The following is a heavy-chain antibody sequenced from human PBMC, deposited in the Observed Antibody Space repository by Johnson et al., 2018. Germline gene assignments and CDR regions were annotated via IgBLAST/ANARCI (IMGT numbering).Heavy chain of an antibody. CDR1: GFTFSSYW. Sequence: VQLVESGGGLVQPGGSLRLSCAASGFTFSSYWMHWVRQAPGKGLVWVSRINSDGSSTSYADSVKGRFTISRDNAKNTLYLQMNSLRAEDTAVYYCARVSGAVTTLGYYYGMDVWGQGTTVTVSS. CDR3: ARVSGAVTTLGYYYGMDV. V-gene: IGHV3-74*02. CDR2: INSDGSST. J-gene: IGHJ6*02. D-gene: IGHD4-11*01.